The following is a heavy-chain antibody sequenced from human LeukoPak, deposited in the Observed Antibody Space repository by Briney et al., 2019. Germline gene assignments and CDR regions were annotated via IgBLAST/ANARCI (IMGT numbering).Heavy chain of an antibody. Sequence: ADTLSLTCTVSDGSTTGTRYLWGWFRQTPGKGPEGIGNNNYRGAVYYNPSRRSRDTISLDTSKNQFPLSMTSVTAPATAVYFCARVTKYDNSRNNYYMDVWGKGTTVTVSS. V-gene: IGHV4-39*06. CDR1: DGSTTGTRYL. J-gene: IGHJ6*03. CDR3: ARVTKYDNSRNNYYMDV. CDR2: NNYRGAV. D-gene: IGHD4-17*01.